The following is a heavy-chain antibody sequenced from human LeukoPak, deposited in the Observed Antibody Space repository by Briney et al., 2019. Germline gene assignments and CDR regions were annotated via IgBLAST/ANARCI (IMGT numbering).Heavy chain of an antibody. D-gene: IGHD1-26*01. J-gene: IGHJ4*02. Sequence: SETLSLTCTVSGGAISRWCWSWLRQPAGKGLEWIGRFCTTGSTNYSPSLKSRVTMSVDTSKNQFSLKLSSVTAADTAVYYCARHVNGGSYFPYFDYWGQGTLVTVSS. V-gene: IGHV4-4*07. CDR1: GGAISRWC. CDR2: FCTTGST. CDR3: ARHVNGGSYFPYFDY.